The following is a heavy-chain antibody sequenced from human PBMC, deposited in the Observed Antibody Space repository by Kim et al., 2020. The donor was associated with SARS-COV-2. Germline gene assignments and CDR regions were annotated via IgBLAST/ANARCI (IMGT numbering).Heavy chain of an antibody. CDR3: ARAVGATTAFDY. CDR1: GFTFSSYG. Sequence: GGSLRLSCAASGFTFSSYGMHWVRQAPGKGLEWVAVIWYDGSNKYYADSVKGRFTSSRDNSKNTLYLQMNSLRAEDTAVYYCARAVGATTAFDYWGQGTLVTVSS. CDR2: IWYDGSNK. V-gene: IGHV3-33*08. J-gene: IGHJ4*02. D-gene: IGHD1-26*01.